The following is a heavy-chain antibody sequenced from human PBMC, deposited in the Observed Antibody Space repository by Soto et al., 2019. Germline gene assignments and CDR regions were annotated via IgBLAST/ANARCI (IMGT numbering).Heavy chain of an antibody. V-gene: IGHV3-30*18. D-gene: IGHD2-2*01. CDR1: GFTFSSYG. J-gene: IGHJ6*03. CDR3: AKDLRCIKSSSTNCYGNYYMDV. Sequence: GGSLRLSCAASGFTFSSYGMHWVRQAPGKGLEWVAVISYDGSNKYYADSVKGRFTISRDNSKNTLYLQMNSLRAEDTAVYYCAKDLRCIKSSSTNCYGNYYMDVWGKGTTVTVSS. CDR2: ISYDGSNK.